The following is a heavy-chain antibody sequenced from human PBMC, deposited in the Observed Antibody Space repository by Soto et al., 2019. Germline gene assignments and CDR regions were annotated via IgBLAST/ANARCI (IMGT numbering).Heavy chain of an antibody. CDR1: GGSISSYY. V-gene: IGHV4-59*01. Sequence: PSETLSLTCTVSGGSISSYYWSWIRQPPGKGLEWIGYIYYSGSTNYNPSLKSRVTISVDTSKNQFSLKLSSVTAADTAVYYCAREDYGGNSLYYAMDVWGQGTTVTASS. CDR2: IYYSGST. D-gene: IGHD4-17*01. J-gene: IGHJ6*02. CDR3: AREDYGGNSLYYAMDV.